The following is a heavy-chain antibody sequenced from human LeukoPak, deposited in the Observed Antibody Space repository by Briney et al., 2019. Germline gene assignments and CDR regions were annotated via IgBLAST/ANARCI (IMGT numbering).Heavy chain of an antibody. D-gene: IGHD4-11*01. V-gene: IGHV4-39*01. CDR1: GVSISSSSYY. CDR2: IYYSGST. J-gene: IGHJ5*02. CDR3: ARPVRGATVTRIGWFDP. Sequence: SETLSLTCTVSGVSISSSSYYWGWIRQPPGKGLEWIGSIYYSGSTYYNPSLKSRVTISVDTSKNQFSLKLSSVTAADTAVYYCARPVRGATVTRIGWFDPWGQGTLVTVSS.